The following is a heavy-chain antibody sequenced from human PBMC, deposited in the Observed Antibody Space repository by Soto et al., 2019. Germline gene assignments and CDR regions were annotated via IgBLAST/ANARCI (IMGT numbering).Heavy chain of an antibody. J-gene: IGHJ4*02. CDR2: ISYDGSNK. CDR3: AREQYYFDY. Sequence: QVQLVESGGGVVQPGRSLRLSCAASGFTLSTYAMNWVRQAPGKGLAWVAVISYDGSNKYYADSVKGRFTISRDISKNTLSLQMNSLRAEDTAVYYCAREQYYFDYWGQGALVTVSS. CDR1: GFTLSTYA. V-gene: IGHV3-30-3*01.